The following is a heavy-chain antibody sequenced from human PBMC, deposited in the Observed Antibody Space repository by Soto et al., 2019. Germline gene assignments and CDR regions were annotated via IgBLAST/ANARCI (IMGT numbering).Heavy chain of an antibody. CDR2: INHSGST. J-gene: IGHJ4*02. Sequence: LEMLSLTCAVEGGSFSGYYGSWIRQPPGKGLEWIGEINHSGSTNYNPSLKSRVTISVDTSKNQFSLKLSSVTAADTAVYYCARGARYYFDYWGQGTLVTVSS. CDR1: GGSFSGYY. CDR3: ARGARYYFDY. V-gene: IGHV4-34*01. D-gene: IGHD6-6*01.